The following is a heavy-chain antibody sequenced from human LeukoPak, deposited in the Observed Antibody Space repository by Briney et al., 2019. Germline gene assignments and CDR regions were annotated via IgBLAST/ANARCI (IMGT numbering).Heavy chain of an antibody. D-gene: IGHD6-19*01. CDR3: AKGPPGIAVAGTGYFQH. Sequence: GGSLRLSCAASGFTFSNNAMSWVRQAPGKGLEWVSGISGSGDDTYYADSVQGRSTISRVSSKNTLYLQMNSLRAEDTAVYYCAKGPPGIAVAGTGYFQHWGQGTLVIVSS. V-gene: IGHV3-23*01. CDR1: GFTFSNNA. J-gene: IGHJ1*01. CDR2: ISGSGDDT.